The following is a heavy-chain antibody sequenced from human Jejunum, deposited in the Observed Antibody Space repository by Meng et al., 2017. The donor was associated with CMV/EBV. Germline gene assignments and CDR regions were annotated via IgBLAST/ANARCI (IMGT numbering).Heavy chain of an antibody. CDR2: INHSGST. Sequence: HVQHQQWGAGLLKPSETLSLTCGVYGGSFSSYYWSWIRQPPGKGLEWIAEINHSGSTNYNPSLKSRVTISLDTSNSHFSLKLTSVTAADTAVYFCARGGGDPIRGVLPFDYWGQGTLVTVSS. CDR1: GGSFSSYY. CDR3: ARGGGDPIRGVLPFDY. J-gene: IGHJ4*02. D-gene: IGHD2-21*01. V-gene: IGHV4-34*01.